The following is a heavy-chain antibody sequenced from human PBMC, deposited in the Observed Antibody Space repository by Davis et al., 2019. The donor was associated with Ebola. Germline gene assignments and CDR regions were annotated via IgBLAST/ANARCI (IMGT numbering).Heavy chain of an antibody. V-gene: IGHV1-8*01. D-gene: IGHD3-9*01. J-gene: IGHJ6*02. CDR1: GYTFTTYD. CDR2: MNPNSENT. CDR3: ARGGYFDWLTRWHYYGMDV. Sequence: AASAKIFCKASGYTFTTYDIHRVRQATGQGLEWMGWMNPNSENTGYAQKFQGRVTMTRSTSISTAYMELSSLSSEDTAVYSCARGGYFDWLTRWHYYGMDVRGQGTTVTVSS.